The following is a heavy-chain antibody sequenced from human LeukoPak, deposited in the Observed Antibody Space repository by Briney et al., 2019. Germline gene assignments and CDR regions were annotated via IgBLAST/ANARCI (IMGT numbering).Heavy chain of an antibody. CDR2: ISSSSSYI. CDR1: GFTFSSYS. D-gene: IGHD2-15*01. J-gene: IGHJ4*02. Sequence: GGSLRLSCAASGFTFSSYSMNWVRQAPGKGLEWVSSISSSSSYIYYADSVKGRFTISRDNAKNSLYLQMNSLRAEDTAVYYCARDGASVVVAATSDYWGKGTLVTVSS. CDR3: ARDGASVVVAATSDY. V-gene: IGHV3-21*01.